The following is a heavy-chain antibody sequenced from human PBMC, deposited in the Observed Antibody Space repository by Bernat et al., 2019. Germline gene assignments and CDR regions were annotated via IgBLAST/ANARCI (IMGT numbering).Heavy chain of an antibody. D-gene: IGHD6-19*01. V-gene: IGHV3-23*01. CDR2: ISDSGGSS. J-gene: IGHJ4*02. CDR1: GFTFSTYG. Sequence: EVQLLESGGGLEQPGGSLRLSCAASGFTFSTYGMNWVRPAPGKGLEWVSGISDSGGSSYYADSVKGRFTISRDNSKNTVFLQMNSLRVEDTAVYYCAKSPLPAKQWLARIRGGIDYWGQGTLVTVSS. CDR3: AKSPLPAKQWLARIRGGIDY.